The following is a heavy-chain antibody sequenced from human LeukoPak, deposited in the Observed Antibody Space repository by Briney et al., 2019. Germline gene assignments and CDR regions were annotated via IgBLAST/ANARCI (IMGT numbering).Heavy chain of an antibody. Sequence: GGSLRLSCAASGFSFSSYAMHWVRQAPGKGLEYVSAISSNGGSTYYANSVKGRFTISRDNSKNTLYLQMGSLRAEDMAVYYGARARDGYNYFWFDPWGQGTLVTVSS. CDR3: ARARDGYNYFWFDP. D-gene: IGHD5-24*01. V-gene: IGHV3-64*01. J-gene: IGHJ5*02. CDR2: ISSNGGST. CDR1: GFSFSSYA.